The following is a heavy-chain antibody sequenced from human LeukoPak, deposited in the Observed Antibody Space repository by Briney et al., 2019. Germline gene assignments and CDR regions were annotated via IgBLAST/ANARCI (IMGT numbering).Heavy chain of an antibody. CDR2: ISGSSSTI. CDR3: ARGGYYFDY. V-gene: IGHV3-48*01. J-gene: IGHJ4*02. D-gene: IGHD2-15*01. CDR1: GFTFSSYS. Sequence: QSGGSLRLSCAASGFTFSSYSMNWVRRAPGKGLEWVSYISGSSSTIYYADSVKGRFTISRDNAKNSLYLQMNSLRAEDTAVYYCARGGYYFDYWGQGILVTVSS.